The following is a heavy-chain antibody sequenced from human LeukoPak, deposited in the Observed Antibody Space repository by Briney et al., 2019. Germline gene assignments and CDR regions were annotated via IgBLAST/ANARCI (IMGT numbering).Heavy chain of an antibody. CDR2: IYYSGST. J-gene: IGHJ5*02. D-gene: IGHD1-26*01. Sequence: SETLSLTCTVSGGSISSSGYYWGWIRQPPGKGLEWIASIYYSGSTYYIPSLKSRVTISVDTSKNQLSLKLSSLTAADTAVYYCARHEYSGSYYGLSWFDPWGQGTLVTASS. CDR3: ARHEYSGSYYGLSWFDP. V-gene: IGHV4-39*01. CDR1: GGSISSSGYY.